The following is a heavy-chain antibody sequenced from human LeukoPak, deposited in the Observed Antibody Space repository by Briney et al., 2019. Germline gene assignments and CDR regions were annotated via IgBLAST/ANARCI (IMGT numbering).Heavy chain of an antibody. J-gene: IGHJ1*01. Sequence: GRSLRLSCAASGFTLSNYGMHWVRQAPGKGLEWVAAIWHDGSRKYYAESVKGRFTISRDNARNTVYVQMDSLRAEDTAVYYCARDEGDSSGYYPGLWGQDTLVTVSS. V-gene: IGHV3-33*01. CDR1: GFTLSNYG. CDR3: ARDEGDSSGYYPGL. CDR2: IWHDGSRK. D-gene: IGHD3-22*01.